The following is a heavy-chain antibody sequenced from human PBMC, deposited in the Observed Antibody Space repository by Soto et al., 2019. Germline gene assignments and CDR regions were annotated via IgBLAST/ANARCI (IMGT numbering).Heavy chain of an antibody. D-gene: IGHD6-25*01. V-gene: IGHV3-23*01. J-gene: IGHJ4*02. CDR2: ISGSGGTT. CDR1: GFTFSNYA. CDR3: AKFLVETGSNSGWPWSFHY. Sequence: EVQLLKSGGGLVQPGRSLRLSCAASGFTFSNYAMSWVRQAPVQGLEWVSAISGSGGTTYYADSVKGRFTISRDNSKNTLFLQMNSLRAEDAAVYYCAKFLVETGSNSGWPWSFHYWGQGTLVTISS.